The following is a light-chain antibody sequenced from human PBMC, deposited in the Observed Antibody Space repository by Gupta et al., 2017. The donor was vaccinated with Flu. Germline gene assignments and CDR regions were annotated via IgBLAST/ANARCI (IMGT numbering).Light chain of an antibody. V-gene: IGKV1-39*01. Sequence: IHITQSPSSVAASGGDRVTITCRASQRLRRYVAWYQQKPGKAPNLLIYDASSLEGGVPSRFSGSGSGTDFTLTISRLQPDDFAAYYCQQYDSNPRTFGDGTKVEVK. CDR2: DAS. CDR3: QQYDSNPRT. CDR1: QRLRRY. J-gene: IGKJ1*01.